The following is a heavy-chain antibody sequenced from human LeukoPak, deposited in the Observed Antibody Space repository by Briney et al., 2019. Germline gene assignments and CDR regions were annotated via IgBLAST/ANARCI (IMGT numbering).Heavy chain of an antibody. Sequence: PGGSLRLSCAASGFTFSSYAMSWVRQAPGKGLEWVSAISGSGGSTYYADSVKGRFAISRDNSKNTLYLQMNSLRAEDTAVYYCAKAPGYSSGWYHDWGQGTLVTVSS. V-gene: IGHV3-23*01. J-gene: IGHJ4*02. D-gene: IGHD6-19*01. CDR3: AKAPGYSSGWYHD. CDR1: GFTFSSYA. CDR2: ISGSGGST.